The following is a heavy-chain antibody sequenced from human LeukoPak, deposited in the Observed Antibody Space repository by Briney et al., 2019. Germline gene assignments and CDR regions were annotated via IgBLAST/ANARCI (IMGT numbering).Heavy chain of an antibody. CDR2: INHSGST. D-gene: IGHD6-6*01. J-gene: IGHJ4*02. CDR3: ARQGGEQLATNDY. Sequence: TSETLSLTCTVSGVSISSSSYCWGWIRQPPGKGLEWMGEINHSGSTNYNPSLKSRVTISVDTSKNQFSLKLSSVTAADTAVYYCARQGGEQLATNDYWGQGTLVTVSS. CDR1: GVSISSSSYC. V-gene: IGHV4-39*01.